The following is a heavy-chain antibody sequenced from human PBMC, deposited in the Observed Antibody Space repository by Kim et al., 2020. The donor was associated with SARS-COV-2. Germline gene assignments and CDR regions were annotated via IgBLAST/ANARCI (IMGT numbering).Heavy chain of an antibody. Sequence: GGSLRLSCAASGFTFSDYYMSWIRQAPGKGLEWVSYISSSSSYTNYADSVKGRFTISRDNAKNSLYLQMNSLRAEDTAVYYCARMMIDFWSGYSHYGMDVWGQGTTVTVSS. J-gene: IGHJ6*02. D-gene: IGHD3-3*01. V-gene: IGHV3-11*06. CDR2: ISSSSSYT. CDR3: ARMMIDFWSGYSHYGMDV. CDR1: GFTFSDYY.